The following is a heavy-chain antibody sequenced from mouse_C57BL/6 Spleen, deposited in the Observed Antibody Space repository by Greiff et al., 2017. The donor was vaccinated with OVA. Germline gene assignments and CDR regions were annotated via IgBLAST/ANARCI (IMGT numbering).Heavy chain of an antibody. CDR2: ISYDGSN. V-gene: IGHV3-6*01. CDR3: ARDYGG. CDR1: GYSITSGYY. D-gene: IGHD1-1*02. J-gene: IGHJ2*01. Sequence: DVQLVESGPGLVKPSQSLSLTCSVTGYSITSGYYWNWIRQFPGNKLEWMGYISYDGSNNYNPSLKNRISITRDTSKNQFFLKLNSVTTEDTATYYCARDYGGWGQGTTLTVSS.